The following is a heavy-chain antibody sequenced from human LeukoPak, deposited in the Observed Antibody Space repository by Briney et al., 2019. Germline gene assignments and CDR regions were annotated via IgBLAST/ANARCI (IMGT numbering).Heavy chain of an antibody. J-gene: IGHJ3*02. V-gene: IGHV1-69*13. Sequence: GASVKVSCKASGGTFSSYAISWVRQAPGQGLEWMGGIIPIFGTANYAQKFQGRVTITADESTSTAYMELSSLRSDDTAVYYCARVNGDEGAFDIWGQGTMVTVSS. CDR3: ARVNGDEGAFDI. CDR2: IIPIFGTA. CDR1: GGTFSSYA. D-gene: IGHD2-8*01.